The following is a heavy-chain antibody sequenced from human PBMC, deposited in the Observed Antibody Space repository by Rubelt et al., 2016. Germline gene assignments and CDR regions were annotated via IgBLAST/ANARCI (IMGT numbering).Heavy chain of an antibody. J-gene: IGHJ2*01. CDR2: IYYSGST. V-gene: IGHV4-59*01. D-gene: IGHD7-27*01. Sequence: QVQLQESGPGLVKPSETLSLTCTVSGGSISSYYWNWIRQPPGQGLEWIGYIYYSGSTNYNPSLKSRVTISLDTSKNQFSLNLSFVTAADTAVYYCASPSTGVLNWYFDLWGRGTLVTVSS. CDR1: GGSISSYY. CDR3: ASPSTGVLNWYFDL.